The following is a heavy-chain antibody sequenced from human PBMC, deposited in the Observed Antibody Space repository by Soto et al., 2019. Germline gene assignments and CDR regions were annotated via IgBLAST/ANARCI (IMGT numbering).Heavy chain of an antibody. D-gene: IGHD1-26*01. CDR2: ISYDGSNK. V-gene: IGHV3-30*18. J-gene: IGHJ1*01. CDR1: GFTFSSYG. Sequence: PGGSLRLSCAASGFTFSSYGMHWVRQAPGKGLEWVAVISYDGSNKYYADSVKGRFTISRDNSKNTLYLQMNSLRAEDTAVYYCAKGLISGSYPAMLPADCGQGTLVTVAS. CDR3: AKGLISGSYPAMLPAD.